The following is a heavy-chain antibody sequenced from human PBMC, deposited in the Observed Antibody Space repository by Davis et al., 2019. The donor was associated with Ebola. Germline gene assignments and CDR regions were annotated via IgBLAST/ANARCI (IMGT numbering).Heavy chain of an antibody. D-gene: IGHD1-26*01. Sequence: SETLSLTCTVSSGSISSYYWSWIRQPPGKGLEWIGYINYSGNTKYNPSLKSRVTLSTDTSKNQFSLNLNSVTATDTAVYYCARRVWESTDWYFDFWSRGTLATVSS. CDR3: ARRVWESTDWYFDF. CDR1: SGSISSYY. V-gene: IGHV4-59*12. J-gene: IGHJ2*01. CDR2: INYSGNT.